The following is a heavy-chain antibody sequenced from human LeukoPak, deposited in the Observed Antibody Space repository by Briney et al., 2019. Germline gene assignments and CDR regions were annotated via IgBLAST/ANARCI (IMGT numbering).Heavy chain of an antibody. D-gene: IGHD1-26*01. CDR1: GFSFSSHA. Sequence: GGSLRLSCAASGFSFSSHAMHWVRQAPGKGLEWVTVISYDGSNKYYADSAKGRFTISRDNSKNTLYLHMNSLRAEDTAVYYCATSGNYYLKYWGQGTLVTVSS. V-gene: IGHV3-30-3*01. J-gene: IGHJ4*02. CDR3: ATSGNYYLKY. CDR2: ISYDGSNK.